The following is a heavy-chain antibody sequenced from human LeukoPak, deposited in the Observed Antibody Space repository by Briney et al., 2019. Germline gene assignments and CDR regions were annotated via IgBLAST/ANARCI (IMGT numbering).Heavy chain of an antibody. Sequence: SETLPLTCTVSGGSISSSSYYWGWIRQPPGKGLEWIGNIYYSGSTYYNPSLKSRVTISVDTSKNQFSLKLTSVTAADTAVYYCARSPSYYYYGMDVWGQGTTVTVSS. V-gene: IGHV4-39*07. CDR1: GGSISSSSYY. CDR2: IYYSGST. CDR3: ARSPSYYYYGMDV. J-gene: IGHJ6*02.